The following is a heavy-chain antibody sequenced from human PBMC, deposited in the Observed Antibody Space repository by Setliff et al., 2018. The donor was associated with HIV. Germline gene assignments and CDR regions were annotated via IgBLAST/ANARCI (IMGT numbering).Heavy chain of an antibody. Sequence: SETLSLTCGVSSYSISGGYYWGWLRQPPGKGLEWIGSIYHSGSAYYNPSLKSRVTTSVDTSKNQFSLKMSSLTAADTAVYYCARHGGITGTTDAFDIWGQGTMVTVSS. CDR2: IYHSGSA. J-gene: IGHJ3*02. CDR1: SYSISGGYY. D-gene: IGHD1-7*01. CDR3: ARHGGITGTTDAFDI. V-gene: IGHV4-38-2*01.